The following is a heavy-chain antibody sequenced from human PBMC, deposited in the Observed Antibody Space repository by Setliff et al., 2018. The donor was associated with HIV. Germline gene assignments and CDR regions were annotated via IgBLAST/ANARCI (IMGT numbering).Heavy chain of an antibody. CDR2: IYYTGST. CDR1: GGSISNYY. Sequence: PSETLSLTCTVSGGSISNYYWSWLRQPPGKGLEWIGYIYYTGSTNYNPSLKSRVTISLDTSKNQFSLNGNAVTAADTSLYYCARTTSRGGFDYLGQGTLGTVSS. J-gene: IGHJ4*02. V-gene: IGHV4-59*01. CDR3: ARTTSRGGFDY. D-gene: IGHD3-16*01.